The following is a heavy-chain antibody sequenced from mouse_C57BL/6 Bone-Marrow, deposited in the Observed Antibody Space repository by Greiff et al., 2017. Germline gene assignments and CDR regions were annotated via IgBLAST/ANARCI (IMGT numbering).Heavy chain of an antibody. J-gene: IGHJ2*01. V-gene: IGHV1-82*01. Sequence: QVQLKESGPELVKPGASVKISCKASGYAFSSSWMNWVKQRPGKGLEWIGRIYPGDGDTNYNGKFKGKATLTADKSSSTAYMQLSSLTSEDSAVYFCAAYLMVTPYDFDYWGQGTTLTVSS. CDR2: IYPGDGDT. CDR3: AAYLMVTPYDFDY. CDR1: GYAFSSSW. D-gene: IGHD2-2*01.